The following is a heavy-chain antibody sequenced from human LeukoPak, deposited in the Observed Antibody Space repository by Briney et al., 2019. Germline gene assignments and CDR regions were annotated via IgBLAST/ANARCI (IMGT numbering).Heavy chain of an antibody. CDR2: IWFDGSKT. Sequence: PGRSLRLSCAGTGFTFRNYGMHWVRPAPGNGLEWVALIWFDGSKTYYADSVKGRFTISRDNSKNTLYLQMNSLRAEDMAVYYCAKDRGRYLVPRSQPNWFDPWGQGTLVTVSS. D-gene: IGHD3-9*01. CDR3: AKDRGRYLVPRSQPNWFDP. J-gene: IGHJ5*02. CDR1: GFTFRNYG. V-gene: IGHV3-33*06.